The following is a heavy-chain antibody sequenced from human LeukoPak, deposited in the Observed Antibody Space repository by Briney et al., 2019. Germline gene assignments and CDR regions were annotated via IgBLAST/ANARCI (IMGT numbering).Heavy chain of an antibody. CDR3: AKGDTTLEFDP. J-gene: IGHJ5*02. D-gene: IGHD2/OR15-2a*01. Sequence: GRSLRLSCAASGFTSSSYGMHWVRQAPCKGLEWVSAISGSGGSTYYADSVKGRFTISRDNSKNTLYLQMNSLRAEDTAVYYCAKGDTTLEFDPWGQGTLVTVSS. CDR2: ISGSGGST. CDR1: GFTSSSYG. V-gene: IGHV3-23*01.